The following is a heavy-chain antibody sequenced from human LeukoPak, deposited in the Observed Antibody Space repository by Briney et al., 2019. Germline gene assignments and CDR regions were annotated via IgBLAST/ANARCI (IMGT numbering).Heavy chain of an antibody. Sequence: SETLSLTCTVSGGSISSYYWSWLRQPAGKGLEWIGRIYTSGSTNYNPSLKSRVTISVDKSKNQFSLKLTSVTAADTAVYYCARDPVHCSGGTCYSFAYWGQGTLVTVSS. CDR2: IYTSGST. CDR3: ARDPVHCSGGTCYSFAY. D-gene: IGHD2-15*01. J-gene: IGHJ4*02. CDR1: GGSISSYY. V-gene: IGHV4-4*07.